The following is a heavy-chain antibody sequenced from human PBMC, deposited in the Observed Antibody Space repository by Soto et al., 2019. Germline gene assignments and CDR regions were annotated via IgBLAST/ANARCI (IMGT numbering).Heavy chain of an antibody. CDR2: INPSGGST. Sequence: ASVKVSCKASGYTFTSYYMHWVRQAPGQGLEWMGIINPSGGSTSYAQKFQGRVTMTRDTSTSTVYMELSSLRSEDTAVYYCARDTNTGYKLPTPHGMDVWGQGTTVTVYS. D-gene: IGHD2-2*01. CDR3: ARDTNTGYKLPTPHGMDV. CDR1: GYTFTSYY. J-gene: IGHJ6*02. V-gene: IGHV1-46*01.